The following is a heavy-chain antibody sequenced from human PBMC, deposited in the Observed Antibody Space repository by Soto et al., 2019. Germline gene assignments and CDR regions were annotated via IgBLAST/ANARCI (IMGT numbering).Heavy chain of an antibody. D-gene: IGHD2-21*01. CDR3: SGGGRPGQIDWFDP. CDR2: IYRYGST. J-gene: IGHJ5*02. V-gene: IGHV4-4*02. CDR1: GGSLSSCNW. Sequence: QVQLQESGPRLVKPSGTLSLTCAVYGGSLSSCNWWSWVRQPPGKGLEWIGEIYRYGSTSYNPSLKSRVTSAGDKSKNQISRKMTSLTPADTAVYFCSGGGRPGQIDWFDPWGQGILVTVSS.